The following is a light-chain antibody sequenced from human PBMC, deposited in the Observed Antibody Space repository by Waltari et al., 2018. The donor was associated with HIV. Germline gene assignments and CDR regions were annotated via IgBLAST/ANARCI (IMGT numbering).Light chain of an antibody. CDR3: QQYQTWPLT. V-gene: IGKV3-15*01. Sequence: ETVMTQSPVTLSVSPGARATLSVRASQSVGTNVTWYQRKSGQAPRLLIYGASTRATAIPARFSGSGSGTEFTLTITSLQSDDYATYYCQQYQTWPLTFGPGTTVDI. CDR2: GAS. J-gene: IGKJ3*01. CDR1: QSVGTN.